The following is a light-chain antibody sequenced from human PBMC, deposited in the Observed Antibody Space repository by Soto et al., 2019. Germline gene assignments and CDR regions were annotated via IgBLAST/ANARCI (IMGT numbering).Light chain of an antibody. Sequence: GDRVTITCRASQSIDNWLAWYQQKPGKAPKLLIYDASRLESGVPSRFSGSGSGTEFTLTISSLQPDDFATYYCQQYNSYSWTFGQGTKVDIK. CDR1: QSIDNW. CDR2: DAS. J-gene: IGKJ1*01. V-gene: IGKV1-5*01. CDR3: QQYNSYSWT.